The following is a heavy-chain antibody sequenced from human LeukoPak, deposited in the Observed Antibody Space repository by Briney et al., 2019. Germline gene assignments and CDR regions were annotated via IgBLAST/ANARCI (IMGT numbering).Heavy chain of an antibody. CDR1: GFRFSNSW. CDR2: MKTDGTRI. CDR3: AREETMGY. Sequence: PGGSLRLSCAAPGFRFSNSWMYWVRQGPGKGPVWVSRMKTDGTRIEYADSVKGRFTISRDNAKNTLFLQMNSLSAEDTAVYYCAREETMGYWGQGTLVTVSS. V-gene: IGHV3-74*01. D-gene: IGHD3-10*01. J-gene: IGHJ4*02.